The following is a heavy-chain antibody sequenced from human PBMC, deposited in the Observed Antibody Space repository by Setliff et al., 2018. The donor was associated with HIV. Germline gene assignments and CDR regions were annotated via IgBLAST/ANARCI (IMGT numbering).Heavy chain of an antibody. V-gene: IGHV4-59*11. J-gene: IGHJ4*02. Sequence: SETLSLTCTVSGGSMNIHYWSWIRQPPGKGLEWIGSIYYSGSTNYNPSLKSRVTISVDTSKNQFSLKLSSVTAADTAVYYCARGGLTAAGTLLLVGYFDYWGQ. CDR1: GGSMNIHY. CDR3: ARGGLTAAGTLLLVGYFDY. CDR2: IYYSGST. D-gene: IGHD6-13*01.